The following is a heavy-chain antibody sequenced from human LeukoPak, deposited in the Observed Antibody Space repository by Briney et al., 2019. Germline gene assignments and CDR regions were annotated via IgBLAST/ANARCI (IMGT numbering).Heavy chain of an antibody. CDR3: AKDWLWEELKGAFNV. V-gene: IGHV3-30*18. Sequence: LSGGSLRLSCIPSGFPFSNYGMHWVRQAPGKGLEWVAAISHEGGKKYYADSVRGRFTISRDNSGSTLSLQMNSLRPEDTAVYYCAKDWLWEELKGAFNVWGQGTRVTVSA. D-gene: IGHD1-26*01. J-gene: IGHJ3*01. CDR2: ISHEGGKK. CDR1: GFPFSNYG.